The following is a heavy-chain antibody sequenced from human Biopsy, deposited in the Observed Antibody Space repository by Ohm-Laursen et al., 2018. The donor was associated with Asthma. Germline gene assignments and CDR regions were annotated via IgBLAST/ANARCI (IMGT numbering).Heavy chain of an antibody. Sequence: SLRLSCAASGFTFDDYAMHWVRQAPGKGLEWVSGISWNSGSTGYADSVKGRFTISRDNAKNSLYLQMNSLRAEDTALYYCAKGEWELLEANFDYWGQGTLVTVSS. CDR3: AKGEWELLEANFDY. CDR2: ISWNSGST. V-gene: IGHV3-9*01. D-gene: IGHD1-26*01. J-gene: IGHJ4*02. CDR1: GFTFDDYA.